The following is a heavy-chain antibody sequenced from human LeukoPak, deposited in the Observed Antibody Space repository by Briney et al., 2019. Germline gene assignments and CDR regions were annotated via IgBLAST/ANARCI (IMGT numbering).Heavy chain of an antibody. CDR2: INHSGST. CDR3: ARVDWSTSGYQMGWWFDP. Sequence: SETLSLTCAVYGGSFSGYYWSWIRQPPGKGLEWIGEINHSGSTNYNPSLKSRLTISVDTSKNQFSLNLTSVTAADTAVYYCARVDWSTSGYQMGWWFDPWGQGTLVTVSS. D-gene: IGHD6-25*01. CDR1: GGSFSGYY. V-gene: IGHV4-34*01. J-gene: IGHJ5*02.